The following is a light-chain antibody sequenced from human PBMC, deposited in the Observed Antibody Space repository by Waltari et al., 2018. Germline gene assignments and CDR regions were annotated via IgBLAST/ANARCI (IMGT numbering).Light chain of an antibody. CDR3: QHYLRLPVT. Sequence: EIVLTQSXGTLSLSPGESATLSCRTSQSVTRALAWYQQKPGQAPRLLIYGASNRATGIPDRFSGSGSGTDFSXTISSLEPEDFAVYYCQHYLRLPVTFGQGTKVEVK. CDR2: GAS. CDR1: QSVTRA. V-gene: IGKV3-20*01. J-gene: IGKJ1*01.